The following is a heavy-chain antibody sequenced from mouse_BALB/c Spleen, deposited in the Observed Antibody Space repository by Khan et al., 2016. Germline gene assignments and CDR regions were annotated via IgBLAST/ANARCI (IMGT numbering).Heavy chain of an antibody. Sequence: EVELVESGGDLVKPGGSLNLSCAASGFTFSNYAMSWVRQTPDKRLEWVATISSGGSYTYYPDSVKGRFTISRDNAKNTLYLQMSSLKSEDTAIYYCARQVDGSSSDYARDYWGQGTSVTVSS. CDR1: GFTFSNYA. V-gene: IGHV5-6*01. CDR2: ISSGGSYT. J-gene: IGHJ4*01. CDR3: ARQVDGSSSDYARDY. D-gene: IGHD1-1*01.